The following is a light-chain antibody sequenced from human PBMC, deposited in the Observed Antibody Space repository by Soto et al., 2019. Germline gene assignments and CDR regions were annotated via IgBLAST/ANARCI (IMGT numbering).Light chain of an antibody. J-gene: IGLJ1*01. CDR1: SSDVGAYNS. Sequence: QSVLTQPPSASGSPGQSVAISCTGTSSDVGAYNSVSWYQQHPGKAPKLLISEVNKRPSGVPDRFSGSKSGNTASLTVSGLQADHEADYYCSSHAGANYNFVLGNGTKVT. V-gene: IGLV2-8*01. CDR3: SSHAGANYNFV. CDR2: EVN.